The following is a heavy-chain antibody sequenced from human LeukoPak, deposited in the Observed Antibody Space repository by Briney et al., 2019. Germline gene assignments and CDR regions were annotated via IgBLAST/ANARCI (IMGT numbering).Heavy chain of an antibody. CDR1: GGSISSGGYY. J-gene: IGHJ4*02. CDR2: IYYSGST. V-gene: IGHV4-31*03. Sequence: SQTLSLTCTVSGGSISSGGYYWSWIRQHPGKGLEWIGYIYYSGSTYYNPSLKSRVTISVDTSKNQFSLKLSSVTAADTAVYYCARVRCSGGSCYYDYWGQGTLVTVSS. D-gene: IGHD2-15*01. CDR3: ARVRCSGGSCYYDY.